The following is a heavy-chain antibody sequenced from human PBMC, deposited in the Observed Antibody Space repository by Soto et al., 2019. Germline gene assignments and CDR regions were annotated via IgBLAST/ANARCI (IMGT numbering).Heavy chain of an antibody. D-gene: IGHD3-22*01. J-gene: IGHJ5*02. CDR1: GVSISNDY. Sequence: SETLSLTCRVSGVSISNDYWTWIRQPPGKGLEWIGYIYKGGSINYNPSLKSRVTISVDTSNNQFSLKLSSVTAADTAVYYCARAYYDRSGYAVDPWGQGTLVTVS. CDR3: ARAYYDRSGYAVDP. V-gene: IGHV4-4*09. CDR2: IYKGGSI.